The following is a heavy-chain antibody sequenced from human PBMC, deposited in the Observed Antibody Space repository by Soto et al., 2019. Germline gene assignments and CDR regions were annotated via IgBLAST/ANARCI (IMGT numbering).Heavy chain of an antibody. CDR3: AKYYSTSHHFDY. CDR2: ISASGGST. CDR1: GFTFSNYA. J-gene: IGHJ4*02. D-gene: IGHD2-2*01. V-gene: IGHV3-23*01. Sequence: PGGSLRLSCATSGFTFSNYAMSWVRQAPGKGLEWVSGISASGGSTHYADSVKGRFTISRDNSNNTLYLQMNSLRAEDTAVYYCAKYYSTSHHFDYWGQGTLVTVSS.